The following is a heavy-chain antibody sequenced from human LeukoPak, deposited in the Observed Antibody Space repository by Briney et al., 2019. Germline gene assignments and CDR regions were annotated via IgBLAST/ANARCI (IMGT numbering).Heavy chain of an antibody. CDR1: GYTFTSYG. D-gene: IGHD1-1*01. J-gene: IGHJ4*02. V-gene: IGHV1-18*01. CDR2: ISAYNGNT. CDR3: ARDLLKAGTTDLIDY. Sequence: ASVKVSCKVSGYTFTSYGISWVRQAPGQGLEWMGWISAYNGNTNYAQKLQGRVTMTTDTSTSTAYMELRSLRSDDTAVYYCARDLLKAGTTDLIDYWGQGTLVTVSS.